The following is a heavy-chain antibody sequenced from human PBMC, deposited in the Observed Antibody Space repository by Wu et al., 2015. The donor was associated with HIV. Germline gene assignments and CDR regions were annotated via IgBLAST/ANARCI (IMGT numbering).Heavy chain of an antibody. D-gene: IGHD5-24*01. CDR2: IIPMFGTA. CDR3: ARESSTSWFDP. CDR1: GVTFSTYA. Sequence: QVQLVQSGAEVKRPGSSVKVSCKTSGVTFSTYAISWVRQAPGQGLERMGGIIPMFGTANYARKFQGRVTITADESTSTAFMEVSSLTSDDTAIYFYARESSTSWFDPWGQGTLVTVSS. V-gene: IGHV1-69*12. J-gene: IGHJ5*02.